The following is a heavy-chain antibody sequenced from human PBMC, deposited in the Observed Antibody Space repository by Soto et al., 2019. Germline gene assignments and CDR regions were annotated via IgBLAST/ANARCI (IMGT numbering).Heavy chain of an antibody. J-gene: IGHJ4*02. D-gene: IGHD6-13*01. CDR2: ISYDGSNK. CDR3: ARAEYSSSWYSSFDY. CDR1: GFTFSSYA. V-gene: IGHV3-30-3*01. Sequence: GGSLRLSCAASGFTFSSYAMHWVRQAPGKGLEWVAVISYDGSNKYYADSVKGRFTISRDNSKNTLHLQMNSLRAEDTAVYYCARAEYSSSWYSSFDYWGQGTLVTVSS.